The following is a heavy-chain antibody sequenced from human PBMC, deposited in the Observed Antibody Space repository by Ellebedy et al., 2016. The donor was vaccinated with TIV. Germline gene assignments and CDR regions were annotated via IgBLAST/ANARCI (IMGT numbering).Heavy chain of an antibody. D-gene: IGHD4-17*01. J-gene: IGHJ4*02. V-gene: IGHV3-48*02. CDR1: GFSFSTSA. Sequence: GGSLRLXXAASGFSFSTSALSWVRQAPGKGPDWISYITGDSATIYYADSVKGRFTISRDNSKNTLYLQMNSLRDEDTAVYYCARGALTTVNDFDYWGQGTLVTVSS. CDR2: ITGDSATI. CDR3: ARGALTTVNDFDY.